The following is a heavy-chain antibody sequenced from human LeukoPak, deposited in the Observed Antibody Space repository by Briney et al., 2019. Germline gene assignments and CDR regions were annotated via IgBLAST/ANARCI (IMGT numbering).Heavy chain of an antibody. Sequence: GGSLRLSCAASGFTVSSNYMSWVRQAPGKGLEWVSVIYSGGSTYYADSAKGRFTISRDNSKNTLYLQMNSLRAEDTAVYYCARVRAVAEFAYWGQASLVTVSS. D-gene: IGHD6-19*01. CDR1: GFTVSSNY. CDR2: IYSGGST. CDR3: ARVRAVAEFAY. V-gene: IGHV3-53*01. J-gene: IGHJ4*02.